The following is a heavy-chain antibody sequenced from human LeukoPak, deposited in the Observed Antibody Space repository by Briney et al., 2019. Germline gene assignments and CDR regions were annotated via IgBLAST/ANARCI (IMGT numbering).Heavy chain of an antibody. CDR2: ISAYNGNT. V-gene: IGHV1-18*01. CDR1: GYTFTSYG. J-gene: IGHJ4*02. D-gene: IGHD1-1*01. Sequence: ASVKVSCKASGYTFTSYGISWVRQAPGQGLEWMGWISAYNGNTNYAQKLQGRVTMTTDTSTSTAYMELRSRRSDDTAVYYCARVYFGDWNDYFDYWGQGTLVTVSS. CDR3: ARVYFGDWNDYFDY.